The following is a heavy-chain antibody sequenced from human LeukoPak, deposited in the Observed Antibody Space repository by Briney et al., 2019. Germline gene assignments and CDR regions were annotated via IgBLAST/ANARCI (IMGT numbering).Heavy chain of an antibody. CDR3: ARGGGYCSGGSCPGQKYNWFDP. J-gene: IGHJ5*02. D-gene: IGHD2-15*01. CDR2: IYYSGST. Sequence: PSETLSLTCTVSGGSISSYYWSWIRQPPGKGLEWIGYIYYSGSTNYNPSLKSRVTISVDTSKNQFSLKLSSVTAADTAVYYCARGGGYCSGGSCPGQKYNWFDPWGQGTLVTVSS. CDR1: GGSISSYY. V-gene: IGHV4-59*01.